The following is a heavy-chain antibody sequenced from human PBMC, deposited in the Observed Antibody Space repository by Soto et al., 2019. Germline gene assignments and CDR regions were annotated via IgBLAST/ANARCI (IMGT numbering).Heavy chain of an antibody. D-gene: IGHD6-13*01. CDR1: GYSFTSYW. Sequence: PGESLKISCKGSGYSFTSYWISWVRQMPGKGLEWMGRIDPSDSYTNYSPSFQGHVTISADKSISTAYRQWSSLKATDTAMYYCARGADGTAPVYYYYGMDVWGQGTTVTVSS. V-gene: IGHV5-10-1*01. J-gene: IGHJ6*02. CDR3: ARGADGTAPVYYYYGMDV. CDR2: IDPSDSYT.